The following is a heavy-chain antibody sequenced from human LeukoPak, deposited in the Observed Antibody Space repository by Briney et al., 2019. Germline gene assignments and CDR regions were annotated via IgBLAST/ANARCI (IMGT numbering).Heavy chain of an antibody. CDR1: GYTFTSYY. CDR2: INPSGGST. V-gene: IGHV1-46*01. CDR3: ARAVTMVRGALNWFDP. D-gene: IGHD3-10*01. Sequence: ASVKVSCKASGYTFTSYYMHWVRQAPGQGLEWMGIINPSGGSTSYAQKFQGRVTMTRDMSTSTVYMELSSLRSEDTAVYYCARAVTMVRGALNWFDPWGQGTLVTVSS. J-gene: IGHJ5*02.